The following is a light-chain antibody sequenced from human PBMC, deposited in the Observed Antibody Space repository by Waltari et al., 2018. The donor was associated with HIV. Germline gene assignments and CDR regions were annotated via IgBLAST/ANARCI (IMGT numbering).Light chain of an antibody. CDR2: GNN. J-gene: IGLJ2*01. CDR1: KSNIGAGYE. CDR3: QSYDSSLTTTV. V-gene: IGLV1-40*01. Sequence: QSVLTQPPSVSGDPAQRVTISCTGSKSNIGAGYEVHWYQQVPGTAPKLLIYGNNNRASGVPDRFSGSKSGTSASLAISGLQAEDEAEYHCQSYDSSLTTTVFGGGTKLTVL.